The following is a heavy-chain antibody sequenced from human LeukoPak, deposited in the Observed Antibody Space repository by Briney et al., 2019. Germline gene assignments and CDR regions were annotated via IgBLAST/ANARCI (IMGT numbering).Heavy chain of an antibody. CDR3: ARHGRDYDFWSGYSDDNWFDP. CDR1: GFTFSSYW. Sequence: GGSLRLSCAASGFTFSSYWMHWVRQAPGKGLVWVSRINSDGSSTIYADSVKGRFTISRDNAKNTLYLQMSSLRAEDTAVYYCARHGRDYDFWSGYSDDNWFDPWGQGTLVTVSS. D-gene: IGHD3-3*01. V-gene: IGHV3-74*01. CDR2: INSDGSST. J-gene: IGHJ5*02.